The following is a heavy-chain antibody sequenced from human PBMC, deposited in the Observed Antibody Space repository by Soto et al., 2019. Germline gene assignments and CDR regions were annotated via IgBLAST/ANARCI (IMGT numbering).Heavy chain of an antibody. CDR3: ARGPYSSGWYAAFDI. CDR1: GFTVSSNY. Sequence: EVQLVESGGGLVQPGGSLRLSCAASGFTVSSNYMSWVRQAPGKGLEWVSVIYSGGSTYYADSVKGRFTISRDNSKNTLYLQMNSLRAEDTAVYYCARGPYSSGWYAAFDIWGQGTMVTVSS. D-gene: IGHD6-19*01. V-gene: IGHV3-66*01. J-gene: IGHJ3*02. CDR2: IYSGGST.